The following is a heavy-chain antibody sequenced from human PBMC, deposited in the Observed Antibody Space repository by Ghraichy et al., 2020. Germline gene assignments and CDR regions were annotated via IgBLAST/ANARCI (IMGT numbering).Heavy chain of an antibody. CDR2: ISGSGGTT. CDR3: AKKPTWLSSTSFFDY. CDR1: GFTFSSYA. Sequence: GGSLRLSCAASGFTFSSYAMSWVRQAPGKGLEWVSDISGSGGTTYYAASVKGLFTISRDNSKHTLFLQMNSLRAEDTALYYCAKKPTWLSSTSFFDYWGQGTLVTVSS. J-gene: IGHJ4*02. D-gene: IGHD2-2*01. V-gene: IGHV3-23*01.